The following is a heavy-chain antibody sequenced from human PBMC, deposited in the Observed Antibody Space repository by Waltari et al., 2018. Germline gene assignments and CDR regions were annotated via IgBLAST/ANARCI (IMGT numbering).Heavy chain of an antibody. Sequence: QVQLQESGPGLVKPSETLSLTCTVSGGSISSYYWSWIRQPQGNGRECVGDIHFRGSNSYKPSLKSRVSISVDTSKKLFSLKLSSVTAADTAVYYCARVSGSYFDYWGQGTVVTVSS. V-gene: IGHV4-59*13. J-gene: IGHJ4*02. CDR2: IHFRGSN. CDR1: GGSISSYY. D-gene: IGHD1-26*01. CDR3: ARVSGSYFDY.